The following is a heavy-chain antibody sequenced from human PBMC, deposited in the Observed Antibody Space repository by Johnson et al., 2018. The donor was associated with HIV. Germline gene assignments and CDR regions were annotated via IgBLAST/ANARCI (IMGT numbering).Heavy chain of an antibody. CDR3: ARSSQLLDAFDI. CDR1: GFTLDDYG. CDR2: INWSGAI. Sequence: VQLVESGGGVVRPGGSLRLSCAASGFTLDDYGMSWVRQAPGKGLEWVSGINWSGAIGYADSLKGRFTISRDNSKNSLYLQMDSLRVEDTAVYYCARSSQLLDAFDIWGQGTMVTVSS. V-gene: IGHV3-20*04. D-gene: IGHD1-7*01. J-gene: IGHJ3*02.